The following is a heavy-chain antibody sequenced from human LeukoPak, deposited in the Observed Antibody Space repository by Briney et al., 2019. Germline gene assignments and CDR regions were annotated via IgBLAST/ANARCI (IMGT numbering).Heavy chain of an antibody. V-gene: IGHV3-74*01. CDR3: ASLVGGYYPPVEAFDI. Sequence: GGSLRLSCVAPGFSFSSCWMHWVRQVPGKGLVWVSRINSDGGATNYADSVKGRFTISRDNAKNTLYLQMNSLRAEDSAVYYCASLVGGYYPPVEAFDIWGQGTMVTVSS. CDR2: INSDGGAT. J-gene: IGHJ3*02. D-gene: IGHD3-3*01. CDR1: GFSFSSCW.